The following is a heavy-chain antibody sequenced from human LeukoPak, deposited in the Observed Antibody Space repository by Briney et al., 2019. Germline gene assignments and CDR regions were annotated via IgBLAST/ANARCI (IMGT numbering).Heavy chain of an antibody. D-gene: IGHD1-26*01. J-gene: IGHJ4*02. V-gene: IGHV3-7*03. Sequence: GGSLRLSCAASGFTFSRYWMSWVRQAPGKGLEWVANIKQDGSEKFYVDSVKGRFTISRDNAKNSLCLQMNSLRAGDTAVYYCAKDPIFSGSYGVFDYWGLGTLVAVSS. CDR1: GFTFSRYW. CDR3: AKDPIFSGSYGVFDY. CDR2: IKQDGSEK.